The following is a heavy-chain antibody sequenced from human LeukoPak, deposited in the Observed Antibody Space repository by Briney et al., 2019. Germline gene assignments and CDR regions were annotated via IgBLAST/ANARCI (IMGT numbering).Heavy chain of an antibody. J-gene: IGHJ3*02. D-gene: IGHD3-22*01. CDR2: ISYDGSNK. CDR3: AKLSIYYDSSGYYAFDI. CDR1: GFTFSSYG. Sequence: PGGSLRLSCAASGFTFSSYGVHWVRQAPGKGLEWVAVISYDGSNKYYADSVKGRFTISRDNSKNTLYLQMNSLRAEDTAVYYCAKLSIYYDSSGYYAFDIWGQGTMVTVSS. V-gene: IGHV3-30*18.